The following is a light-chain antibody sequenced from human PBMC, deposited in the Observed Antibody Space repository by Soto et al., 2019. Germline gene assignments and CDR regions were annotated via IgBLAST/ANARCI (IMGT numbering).Light chain of an antibody. V-gene: IGKV3-20*01. J-gene: IGKJ1*01. CDR1: QSVSSSF. Sequence: EIVLTQSPGTLSLSPGERATLSCRASQSVSSSFLAWYQHKPGQAPRLIIYGASSRATGIPDRFSGSGSGTDFTLTISRLEPEDFAVYYCQQYGSSPPWTFGQGTKVDIK. CDR2: GAS. CDR3: QQYGSSPPWT.